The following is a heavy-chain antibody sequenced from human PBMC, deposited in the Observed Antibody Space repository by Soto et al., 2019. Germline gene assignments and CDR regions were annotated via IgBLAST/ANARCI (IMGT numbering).Heavy chain of an antibody. V-gene: IGHV3-48*03. D-gene: IGHD1-26*01. CDR2: ISSSGNTI. CDR1: GFTFSSYE. Sequence: GSLRLSCAASGFTFSSYEMNWVRQAPGKGLEWVSYISSSGNTIYYADSVKGRFTISRDNAKNSLYLQVNSLRAEDTAVYYCARVVRLDYWGQGTLVTVSS. J-gene: IGHJ4*02. CDR3: ARVVRLDY.